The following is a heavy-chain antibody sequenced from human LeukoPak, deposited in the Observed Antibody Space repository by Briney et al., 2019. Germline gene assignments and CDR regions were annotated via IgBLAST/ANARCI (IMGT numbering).Heavy chain of an antibody. Sequence: PGGSLRLSCAASGFTFSTYAMHWVRQAPGKGLEWVALISDDGSNQYYADSLKGRFTISRDNSKNTLYLQMNSLRAEDTAVYYCARDTNYEMATAFDYWGQGTLVTVSS. CDR3: ARDTNYEMATAFDY. J-gene: IGHJ4*02. V-gene: IGHV3-30*03. CDR1: GFTFSTYA. D-gene: IGHD5-24*01. CDR2: ISDDGSNQ.